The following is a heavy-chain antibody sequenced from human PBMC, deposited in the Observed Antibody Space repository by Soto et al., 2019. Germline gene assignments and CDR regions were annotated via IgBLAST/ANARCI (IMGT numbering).Heavy chain of an antibody. Sequence: QVQLVESGGGVVQPGRSLRLSCAASGFTFSSYGMHWVRQAPGKGLEWVALTSYDGSKKYYADSVKGRFTISRDNSKNTLYLQMNSLRAEDTAVYYCAKEGIYCSSTRCLYYYYGMDVWGQGTTVTVSS. D-gene: IGHD2-2*01. CDR2: TSYDGSKK. V-gene: IGHV3-30*18. J-gene: IGHJ6*02. CDR1: GFTFSSYG. CDR3: AKEGIYCSSTRCLYYYYGMDV.